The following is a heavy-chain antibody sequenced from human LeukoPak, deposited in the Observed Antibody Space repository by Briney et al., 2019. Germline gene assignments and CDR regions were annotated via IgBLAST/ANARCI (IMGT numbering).Heavy chain of an antibody. CDR1: GFSFSSYS. V-gene: IGHV3-48*01. CDR2: ISGISNTI. CDR3: AKLRGIPT. J-gene: IGHJ5*02. Sequence: GGSLRLSCAASGFSFSSYSMNWVRQAPGKGLERVSYISGISNTIYYADSVKGRFTISRDNAKNTLYLQMNSLRAEDTAVYYCAKLRGIPTWGQGTLVIVSS. D-gene: IGHD1-7*01.